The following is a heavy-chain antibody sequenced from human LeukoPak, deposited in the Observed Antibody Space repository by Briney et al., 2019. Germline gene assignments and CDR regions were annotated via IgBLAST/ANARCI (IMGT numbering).Heavy chain of an antibody. J-gene: IGHJ4*02. D-gene: IGHD7-27*01. CDR2: IIPTLGIA. CDR1: GGTFSSYT. V-gene: IGHV1-69*02. Sequence: SVKVSCKASGGTFSSYTISWVRQAPGQGLEWMGRIIPTLGIANYAQKFQGRVTITADKSTSTAYMELSSLRSEDTAVYYCASSANWDFDYWGQGTLVTVSS. CDR3: ASSANWDFDY.